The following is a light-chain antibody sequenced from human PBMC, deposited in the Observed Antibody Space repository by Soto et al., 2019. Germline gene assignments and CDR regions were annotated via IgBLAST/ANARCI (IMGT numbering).Light chain of an antibody. CDR2: GAS. J-gene: IGKJ1*01. CDR1: QSVSSK. V-gene: IGKV3-15*01. Sequence: EIVMTQSPATLSVSTGDRATLSCRARQSVSSKLAWYQQKPGQPPRLLIYGASTRSTGIPARFSGSGSGTEFTLTIRSLQSEDFAVYYCQQYNNWPQTFGQGTKVEIK. CDR3: QQYNNWPQT.